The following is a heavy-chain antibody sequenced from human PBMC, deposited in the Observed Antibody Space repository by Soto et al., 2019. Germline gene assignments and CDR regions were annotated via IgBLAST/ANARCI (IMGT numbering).Heavy chain of an antibody. CDR2: ISGSGGST. Sequence: EVQLLESGGGLVQPGGSLRLSCAASGFTFSSYAMSWVRQAPGKGLEWVSAISGSGGSTYYADSVKGRFTISRDNSKNTLYLQMNSLRAEDTAVYYCAKVKMDWCGELLIYYGMDVWGQGTTVTVSS. CDR3: AKVKMDWCGELLIYYGMDV. CDR1: GFTFSSYA. J-gene: IGHJ6*02. D-gene: IGHD3-10*01. V-gene: IGHV3-23*01.